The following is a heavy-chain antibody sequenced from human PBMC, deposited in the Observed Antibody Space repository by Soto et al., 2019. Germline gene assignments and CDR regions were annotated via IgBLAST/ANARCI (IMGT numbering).Heavy chain of an antibody. CDR2: IYYSGST. V-gene: IGHV4-30-4*01. CDR1: GGSISSGDYY. Sequence: SETLSLTCTVSGGSISSGDYYWSWIRQPPGKGLEWIGYIYYSGSTYYNPSLKSRVTISVDTSKNQFSLKLSSVTAADTAVYYCARDRGLFWSGSYGMDVSGQGTTVTVSS. J-gene: IGHJ6*02. D-gene: IGHD3-3*01. CDR3: ARDRGLFWSGSYGMDV.